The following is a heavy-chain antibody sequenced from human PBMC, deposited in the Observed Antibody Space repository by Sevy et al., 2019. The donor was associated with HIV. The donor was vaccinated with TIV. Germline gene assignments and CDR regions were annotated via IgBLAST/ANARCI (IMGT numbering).Heavy chain of an antibody. CDR3: ARDKVLYYGSGGLLGFDY. Sequence: GGSLRLSCAASGFTFSSYSMNWVRQAPGKGLEWVSSISSSSSYIYYADSVKGRFTISRDNAKNSRYLQMNSLRAEDTAVYYCARDKVLYYGSGGLLGFDYWGQGTLVTVSS. J-gene: IGHJ4*02. D-gene: IGHD3-10*01. CDR2: ISSSSSYI. V-gene: IGHV3-21*01. CDR1: GFTFSSYS.